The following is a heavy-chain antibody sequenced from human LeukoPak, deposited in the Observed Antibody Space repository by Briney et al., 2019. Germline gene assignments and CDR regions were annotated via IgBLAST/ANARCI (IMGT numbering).Heavy chain of an antibody. CDR2: FFYSGST. Sequence: SETLSLTCTVSGGTISSNYYWGWIRQPPGKGLEWIVSFFYSGSTYYNPSLKSRVTISVDTSKNQFSLRLSSVTAADTAVYYCARARGRYIDFLDYWGQGTLITVSS. D-gene: IGHD3-9*01. V-gene: IGHV4-39*02. CDR1: GGTISSNYY. CDR3: ARARGRYIDFLDY. J-gene: IGHJ4*02.